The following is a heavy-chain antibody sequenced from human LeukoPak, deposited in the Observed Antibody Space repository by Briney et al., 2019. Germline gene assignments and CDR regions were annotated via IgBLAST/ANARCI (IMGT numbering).Heavy chain of an antibody. Sequence: GGSLRLSCAASGFTFDDYGMSWVRQVPGKGLEWVSGINWNGGSAGYADSVKGRFTISRGNAENSLYLQMNSLRAEDTALYHCARDFGYSYGDDAFDIWGQGTMVTVSS. CDR2: INWNGGSA. D-gene: IGHD5-18*01. CDR3: ARDFGYSYGDDAFDI. V-gene: IGHV3-20*01. CDR1: GFTFDDYG. J-gene: IGHJ3*02.